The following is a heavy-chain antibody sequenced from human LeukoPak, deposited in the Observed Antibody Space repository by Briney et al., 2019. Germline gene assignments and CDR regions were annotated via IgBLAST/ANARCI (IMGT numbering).Heavy chain of an antibody. J-gene: IGHJ4*02. CDR3: ASLVRAVAKIEDH. D-gene: IGHD5-12*01. CDR2: IYYSGST. CDR1: GGSISRYY. Sequence: SETLSLTCTVSGGSISRYYWSWIRQPPGKGLEWIGYIYYSGSTNYNPSLKSRVTISVDTSKNQFSLKLSSVTAAHTAVYYCASLVRAVAKIEDHWGQGTLLTVSS. V-gene: IGHV4-59*08.